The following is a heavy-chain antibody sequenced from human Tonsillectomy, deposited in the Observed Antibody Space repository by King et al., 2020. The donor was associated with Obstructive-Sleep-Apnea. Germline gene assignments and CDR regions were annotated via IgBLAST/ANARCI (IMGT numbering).Heavy chain of an antibody. CDR3: ARTPDGYFDY. CDR2: IAHSGST. D-gene: IGHD1-14*01. Sequence: QLQESGPGLVKPSGTLSLTCVVSGGSLSSNNWWCCVRQPPGKGLELIGEIAHSGSTNYNPSLKSLVTISVDKSKNQFSLKLSSVTAADTAVYYCARTPDGYFDYGGQGTLVTVSS. CDR1: GGSLSSNNW. J-gene: IGHJ4*02. V-gene: IGHV4-4*02.